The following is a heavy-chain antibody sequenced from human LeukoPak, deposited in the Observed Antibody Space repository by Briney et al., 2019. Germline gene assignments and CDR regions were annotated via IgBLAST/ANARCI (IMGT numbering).Heavy chain of an antibody. V-gene: IGHV3-23*01. Sequence: PGGSLRLSCAASGFTFSSYAMSWVRQAPGKGLEWVSAISGSGGSTYYADSVKGRFTISRDNSKNTLYLQMNSLRAEDTAVYYCAASSAAGPVFDYWGQGTLVTVSS. CDR3: AASSAAGPVFDY. D-gene: IGHD6-13*01. CDR1: GFTFSSYA. J-gene: IGHJ4*02. CDR2: ISGSGGST.